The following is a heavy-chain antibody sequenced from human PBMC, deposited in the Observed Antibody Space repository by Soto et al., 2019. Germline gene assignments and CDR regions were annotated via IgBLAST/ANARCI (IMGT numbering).Heavy chain of an antibody. J-gene: IGHJ3*02. CDR3: AATSSIAAYDAFDI. CDR2: IIPSSGTA. Sequence: ASVKVSCKASGGTFSSYAISWVRQAPGQGLEWMGGIIPSSGTANYAQKFQERVTITGDMSTSTAYMELSSLRSEDTAVYYCAATSSIAAYDAFDIWGQGTMVTVSS. D-gene: IGHD6-6*01. CDR1: GGTFSSYA. V-gene: IGHV1-69*06.